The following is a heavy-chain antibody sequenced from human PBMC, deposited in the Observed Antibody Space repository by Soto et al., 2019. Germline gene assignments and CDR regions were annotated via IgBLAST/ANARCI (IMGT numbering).Heavy chain of an antibody. Sequence: EVQLVESGGGLVQPGGSLRLSCADSGFSSSPFWMTWVRQAPGKGLESVALIKQDGSEELYVDSVKGRFTISRDNAKNSVYLQMDSLRVEDTAVYYCTGVSGCLQTDWGQGTLVTVSS. V-gene: IGHV3-7*04. J-gene: IGHJ4*02. CDR2: IKQDGSEE. CDR1: GFSSSPFW. CDR3: TGVSGCLQTD. D-gene: IGHD6-19*01.